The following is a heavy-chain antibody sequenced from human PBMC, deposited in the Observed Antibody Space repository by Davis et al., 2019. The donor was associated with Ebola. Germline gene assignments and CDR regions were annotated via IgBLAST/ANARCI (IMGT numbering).Heavy chain of an antibody. J-gene: IGHJ2*01. D-gene: IGHD6-13*01. CDR1: GYTFSSFY. CDR3: ARGHRRSSWYDGYFDL. V-gene: IGHV1-46*01. Sequence: AASVKVSCKASGYTFSSFYMHWVRQAPGQGLEWMGIINPSGSSTDYAQKFQGRVTMTRDTFTSTVYMQLSSLRSEDTAVYYCARGHRRSSWYDGYFDLWGRGTLVTVSS. CDR2: INPSGSST.